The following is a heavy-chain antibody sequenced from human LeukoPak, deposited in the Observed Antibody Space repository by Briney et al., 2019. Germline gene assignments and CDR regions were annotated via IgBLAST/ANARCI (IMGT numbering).Heavy chain of an antibody. V-gene: IGHV1-2*02. CDR1: GYTFTGYY. CDR2: INPNSGGT. D-gene: IGHD3-3*01. Sequence: GASVKVSCKASGYTFTGYYMHWVRQAPGQGLEWMGWINPNSGGTNYAQKFQGRVTMTRDTSISTACMELSRLRSDDTAVYYCARGRFLEWLLYRYWGQGTLVTVSS. CDR3: ARGRFLEWLLYRY. J-gene: IGHJ4*02.